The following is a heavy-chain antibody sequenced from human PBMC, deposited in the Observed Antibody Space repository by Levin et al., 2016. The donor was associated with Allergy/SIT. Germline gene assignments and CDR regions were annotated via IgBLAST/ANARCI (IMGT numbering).Heavy chain of an antibody. J-gene: IGHJ4*02. CDR2: INSDGSSI. CDR1: GLTFSNYW. V-gene: IGHV3-74*01. CDR3: VKFFEAAGAD. Sequence: GGSLRLSCEAAGLTFSNYWMHWVRQVPGKGLAWVSRINSDGSSISYADSVKGRFTISRDNAKNTLYLQMTSLRAEDTAVYYCVKFFEAAGADWGQGALVTVSS. D-gene: IGHD6-13*01.